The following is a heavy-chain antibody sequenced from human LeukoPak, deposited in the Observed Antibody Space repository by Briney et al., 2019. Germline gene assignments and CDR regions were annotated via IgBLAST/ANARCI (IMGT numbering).Heavy chain of an antibody. D-gene: IGHD6-13*01. CDR1: GGSISSSSYY. V-gene: IGHV4-39*01. CDR3: ARHSSPRYSSSWYSKHPSLLPYYYMDV. J-gene: IGHJ6*03. CDR2: INHSGST. Sequence: SETLSLTCTVSGGSISSSSYYWGWIRQPPGKGLEWIGEINHSGSTNYNPSLKSRVTISVDTSKNQFSLKLSSVTAADTAVYYCARHSSPRYSSSWYSKHPSLLPYYYMDVWGKGTTVTISS.